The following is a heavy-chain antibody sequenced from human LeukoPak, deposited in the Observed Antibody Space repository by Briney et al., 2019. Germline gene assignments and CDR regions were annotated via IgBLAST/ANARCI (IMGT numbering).Heavy chain of an antibody. D-gene: IGHD3-16*01. CDR3: AREVLSMPGGAISLRGWLDP. V-gene: IGHV4-30-4*08. Sequence: SETLSLTCTVSGDSVSSGHYYWSWIRQPPGKGLEWIGYSYSSGTTYYNPSLKSRATISVETSQNQFSLKLSSVTAADTAVYYCAREVLSMPGGAISLRGWLDPWGQGTLVTVSS. J-gene: IGHJ5*02. CDR1: GDSVSSGHYY. CDR2: SYSSGTT.